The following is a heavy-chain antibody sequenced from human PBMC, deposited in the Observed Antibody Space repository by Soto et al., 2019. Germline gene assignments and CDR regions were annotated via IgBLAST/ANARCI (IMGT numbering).Heavy chain of an antibody. CDR1: GFTFSSYG. Sequence: QVQLVESGGGVVQPGRSLRLSCAASGFTFSSYGMHWVRQAPGKGLEWVAVIWYDGSNKYYADSVKGRFTISRDNSKNTLYLQMNSLRAKDTAVYYCARDTGYVSYYFDYWGQGTLVTVSS. D-gene: IGHD3-16*02. J-gene: IGHJ4*02. CDR3: ARDTGYVSYYFDY. V-gene: IGHV3-33*01. CDR2: IWYDGSNK.